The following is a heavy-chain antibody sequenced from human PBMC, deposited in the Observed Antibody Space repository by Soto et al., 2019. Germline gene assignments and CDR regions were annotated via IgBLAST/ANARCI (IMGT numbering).Heavy chain of an antibody. V-gene: IGHV3-33*01. Sequence: QVQLVESGGGVVQPGRSLRLSCAASGFTFSSYGMHWVRQAPGKGLGWVAVTWYDGSNKDYADSVKGRFTISRDNSKNKLYLQMNSLRAEGTAVYYCAREMGSGSYYQLVYWGQGTLVTVSS. CDR2: TWYDGSNK. D-gene: IGHD3-10*01. J-gene: IGHJ4*02. CDR1: GFTFSSYG. CDR3: AREMGSGSYYQLVY.